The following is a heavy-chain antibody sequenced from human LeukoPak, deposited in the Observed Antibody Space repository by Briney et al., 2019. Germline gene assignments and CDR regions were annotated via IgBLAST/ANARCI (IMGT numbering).Heavy chain of an antibody. CDR3: ARVVVVPAAIDTPDAFDI. J-gene: IGHJ3*02. CDR2: IYYSGST. D-gene: IGHD2-2*02. CDR1: GGSISSGGYY. Sequence: PSQTLSLTCTASGGSISSGGYYWSWIRQHPGKGLEWIGYIYYSGSTYYNPSLKSRVTISVDTSKNQFSLKLSSVTAADTAVYYCARVVVVPAAIDTPDAFDIWGQGTMVTVSS. V-gene: IGHV4-31*03.